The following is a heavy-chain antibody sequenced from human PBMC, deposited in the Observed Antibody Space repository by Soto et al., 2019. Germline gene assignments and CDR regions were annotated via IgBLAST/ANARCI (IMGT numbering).Heavy chain of an antibody. D-gene: IGHD2-15*01. J-gene: IGHJ6*03. Sequence: PGGSLRLSCAASGFTFSSYAMSWVRQAPGKGLEWVSAISGSGGSTYYADSVKGRFTISRDNSKNTLYLQMNSLRAEDTAVYYCAKDLEDIVVVVAATPDYYYYMDVWGQGNTVTIS. V-gene: IGHV3-23*01. CDR2: ISGSGGST. CDR3: AKDLEDIVVVVAATPDYYYYMDV. CDR1: GFTFSSYA.